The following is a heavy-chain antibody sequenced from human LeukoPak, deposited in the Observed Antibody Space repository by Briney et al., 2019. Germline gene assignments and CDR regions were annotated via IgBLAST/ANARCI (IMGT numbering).Heavy chain of an antibody. CDR3: AKDGDTAMATYYYGMDV. J-gene: IGHJ6*02. V-gene: IGHV3-23*01. CDR2: ISGSGGST. CDR1: GFTFSSYA. D-gene: IGHD5-18*01. Sequence: PGGSLRLPCAASGFTFSSYAMSWVRQAPGKGLEWVSAISGSGGSTYYADSVKGRFTISRDNSKNTLYLQMNSLRAEDTAVYYCAKDGDTAMATYYYGMDVWGQGTTVTVSS.